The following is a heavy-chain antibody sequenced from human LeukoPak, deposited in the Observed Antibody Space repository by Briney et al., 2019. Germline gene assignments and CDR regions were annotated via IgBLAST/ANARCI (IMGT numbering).Heavy chain of an antibody. J-gene: IGHJ4*02. V-gene: IGHV4-38-2*02. CDR3: ARQTGSGLFILP. D-gene: IGHD3/OR15-3a*01. Sequence: SETLSLTCTVSGYSISSGYYWAWIRQPPGKGLEWIGSIYHSGSTYYNPSLKSRITISVDTPKNQFSLRLTSVTAADTAVYYCARQTGSGLFILPGGQGTLVTVSS. CDR2: IYHSGST. CDR1: GYSISSGYY.